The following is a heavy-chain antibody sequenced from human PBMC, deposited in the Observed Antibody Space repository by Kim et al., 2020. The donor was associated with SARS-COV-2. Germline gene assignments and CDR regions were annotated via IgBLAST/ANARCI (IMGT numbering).Heavy chain of an antibody. V-gene: IGHV1-18*01. CDR2: ISAYNGNT. J-gene: IGHJ4*02. CDR1: GYTFTSYG. Sequence: ASVKVSCKASGYTFTSYGISWVRQAPGQGLEWMGWISAYNGNTNYAQKLQGRVTMTTDTSTSTAYMELRSLRSDDTAVYYCARDPHPVGYDPRIYFDYWGQGTLVTVSS. CDR3: ARDPHPVGYDPRIYFDY. D-gene: IGHD5-12*01.